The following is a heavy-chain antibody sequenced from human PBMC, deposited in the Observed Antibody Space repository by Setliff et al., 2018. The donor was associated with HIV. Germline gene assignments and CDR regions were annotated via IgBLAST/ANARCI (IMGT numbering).Heavy chain of an antibody. V-gene: IGHV4-59*08. J-gene: IGHJ4*02. D-gene: IGHD5-12*01. CDR1: GDSIISYY. CDR3: ARQPRWLQFPRYFDY. CDR2: IPHSGSS. Sequence: SETLSLTCTVSGDSIISYYWTWIRQPPGKGLEWIGYIPHSGSSDYTPSLRSRVTMSVDTSTNQFSLKLSSVTAADTAVYYCARQPRWLQFPRYFDYWGQGTLVTVSS.